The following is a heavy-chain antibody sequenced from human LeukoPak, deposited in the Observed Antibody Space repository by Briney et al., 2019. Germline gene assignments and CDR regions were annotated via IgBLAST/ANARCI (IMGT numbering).Heavy chain of an antibody. CDR2: ISGSGGST. CDR3: AKTPGSSWYNYY. CDR1: GLTFSNAW. Sequence: PGGSLRLSCAVSGLTFSNAWMSWVRQAPGKGLEWVSAISGSGGSTYYADSVKGRFTISRDNSKNTLYLQMNSLRAEDTAVYYCAKTPGSSWYNYYWGQGTLVTVSS. J-gene: IGHJ4*02. D-gene: IGHD6-13*01. V-gene: IGHV3-23*01.